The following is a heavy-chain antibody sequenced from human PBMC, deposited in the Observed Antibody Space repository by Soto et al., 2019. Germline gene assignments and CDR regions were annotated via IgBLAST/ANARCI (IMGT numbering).Heavy chain of an antibody. V-gene: IGHV1-46*01. Sequence: QVQLVQSGAEVKKPGASVKVSCKASGDTFTSYYMHWVRQAPGQGLEWMGIINPSGGSTSYAQKFQGRVTMTRDTSTSTVYMELSSLRSEDTAVYYCARDYYDSSGYYYYYGMDVWGQGTTVTVSS. J-gene: IGHJ6*02. CDR1: GDTFTSYY. CDR3: ARDYYDSSGYYYYYGMDV. D-gene: IGHD3-22*01. CDR2: INPSGGST.